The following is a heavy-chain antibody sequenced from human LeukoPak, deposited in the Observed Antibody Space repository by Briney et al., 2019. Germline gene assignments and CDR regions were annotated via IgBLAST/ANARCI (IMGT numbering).Heavy chain of an antibody. J-gene: IGHJ5*02. Sequence: SETLSLTCAVYGGSFSGYFWSWIRQPPGKGLEWIGEINHSGSTNYNPSLKSRVTISVDTSKNQFSLKLSSVAAADTAVFYCARGGGYNWFDPWGQGTLVTVSS. CDR2: INHSGST. V-gene: IGHV4-34*01. CDR3: ARGGGYNWFDP. CDR1: GGSFSGYF.